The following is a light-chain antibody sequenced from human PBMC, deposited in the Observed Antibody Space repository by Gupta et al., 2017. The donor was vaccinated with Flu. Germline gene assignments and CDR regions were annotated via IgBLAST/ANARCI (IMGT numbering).Light chain of an antibody. CDR2: EVS. CDR1: SSDIGGYNY. Sequence: QSALTQPASVSGSPGQSITISCPGTSSDIGGYNYVSWSQQHSGKAPKLMIYEVSSRPSGVSNRFSGSKSGNTASLTISGLQAEDEADYYCSSYIISSNLHVFGTGTKVTVL. CDR3: SSYIISSNLHV. V-gene: IGLV2-14*01. J-gene: IGLJ1*01.